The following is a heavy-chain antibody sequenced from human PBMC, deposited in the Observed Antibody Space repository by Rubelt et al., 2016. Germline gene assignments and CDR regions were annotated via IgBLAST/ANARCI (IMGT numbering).Heavy chain of an antibody. V-gene: IGHV1-69*01. Sequence: QVQLVQSGAEVKKPGASVKVSCKASGYTFTSYDINWVRQATGQGLEWMGGIIPIFGTANYAQKFQGRVTITADESTSTAYMELSSLRSDDTAVYYCARDRGGYYFDYWGQGTLVTVSS. CDR1: GYTFTSYD. D-gene: IGHD2-15*01. J-gene: IGHJ4*02. CDR3: ARDRGGYYFDY. CDR2: IIPIFGTA.